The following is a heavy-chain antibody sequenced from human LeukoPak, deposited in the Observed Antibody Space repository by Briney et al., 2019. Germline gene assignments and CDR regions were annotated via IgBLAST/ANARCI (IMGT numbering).Heavy chain of an antibody. J-gene: IGHJ5*02. Sequence: SETLSLTCTVSGGSISSYYWSWIRRPPGKGLEWIGYIYYSGSTNYNPSLKSRVTISVDTSKNQFSLKLSSVTAADTAVYYCARGRTFWSGYYVWFDPWGQGTLVTVSS. CDR1: GGSISSYY. V-gene: IGHV4-59*01. CDR2: IYYSGST. D-gene: IGHD3-3*01. CDR3: ARGRTFWSGYYVWFDP.